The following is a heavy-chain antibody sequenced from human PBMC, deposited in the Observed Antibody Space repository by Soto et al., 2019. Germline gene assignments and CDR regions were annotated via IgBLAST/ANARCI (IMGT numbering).Heavy chain of an antibody. J-gene: IGHJ6*02. CDR1: GYTLTELS. V-gene: IGHV1-24*01. Sequence: PSVKVSCKVSGYTLTELSMHWVRQAPGKGLEWMGGFDPEDGETIYAQKFQGRVTMTEDTSTDTAYMELSSLRSEDTAVYYCATRRRELGSKTYYGMDVWGQGTTVTVSS. CDR3: ATRRRELGSKTYYGMDV. D-gene: IGHD1-26*01. CDR2: FDPEDGET.